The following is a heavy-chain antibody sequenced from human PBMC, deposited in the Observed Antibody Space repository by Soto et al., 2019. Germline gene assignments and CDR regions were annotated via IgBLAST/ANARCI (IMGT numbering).Heavy chain of an antibody. Sequence: QVTLKESGPVLVKPTETLTLTCTVSGFSLSNARMGVSWIRQPPGKALEWLAHIFSNDEKSYSTSLKSRLTSSKDTAKSQVVLTMTNMDPVDTATYYCARILLRTYDSSGYYYVSPPQVWGQGTLVTVSS. CDR1: GFSLSNARMG. CDR2: IFSNDEK. CDR3: ARILLRTYDSSGYYYVSPPQV. J-gene: IGHJ1*01. D-gene: IGHD3-22*01. V-gene: IGHV2-26*01.